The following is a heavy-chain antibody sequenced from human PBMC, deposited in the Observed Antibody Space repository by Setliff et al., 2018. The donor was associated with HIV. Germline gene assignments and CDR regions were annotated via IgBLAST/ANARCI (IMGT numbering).Heavy chain of an antibody. Sequence: SETLSLTCSVSGVSMRTDYWSWLRQPPGKGLEWIAYIHSSGKTNYNPSLKSRVTISVDTSKNQFSLKLSSMTPADTAIYYCAKGAGWYGFWGQGTLVTVSS. D-gene: IGHD6-13*01. CDR3: AKGAGWYGF. V-gene: IGHV4-59*01. CDR2: IHSSGKT. J-gene: IGHJ5*01. CDR1: GVSMRTDY.